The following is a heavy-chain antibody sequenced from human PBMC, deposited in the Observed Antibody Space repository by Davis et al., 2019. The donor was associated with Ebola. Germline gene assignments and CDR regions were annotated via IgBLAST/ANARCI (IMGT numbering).Heavy chain of an antibody. CDR3: ARLVGGYFDY. J-gene: IGHJ4*02. CDR1: GYTFPCHW. Sequence: KVSCKGSGYTFPCHWIGWVRQMPGKGLDWMGIIYPGDSDTRYSPSFQGQVTMSADKSVSTAYLQWSSLKASDTAMYYCARLVGGYFDYWGQGTLVTVSS. CDR2: IYPGDSDT. D-gene: IGHD1-26*01. V-gene: IGHV5-51*01.